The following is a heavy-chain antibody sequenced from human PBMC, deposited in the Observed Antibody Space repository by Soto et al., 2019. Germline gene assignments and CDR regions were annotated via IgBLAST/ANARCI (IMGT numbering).Heavy chain of an antibody. V-gene: IGHV5-10-1*01. Sequence: PGESLKISCKGSGYSFTSYWISWVRQMPGKGLEWMGRIDPSDSYTNYSPSFQGHVTISADKSISTAYLQWSSLKASDTAMYYCARIDANYYYYYGMDVWGQGTTVTVSS. CDR3: ARIDANYYYYYGMDV. CDR1: GYSFTSYW. D-gene: IGHD2-2*01. J-gene: IGHJ6*02. CDR2: IDPSDSYT.